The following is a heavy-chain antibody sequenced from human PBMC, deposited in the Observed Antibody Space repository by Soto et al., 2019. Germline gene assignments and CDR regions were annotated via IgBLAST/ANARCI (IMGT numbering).Heavy chain of an antibody. Sequence: PSETLSLTCAVSGYSISSGYYWGWIRQPPGKGLEWIGSIYHSGSTYYNPSLKSRVTISVDTSKSQFSLKLSSVTAADTAVYYCARDGWVVPAATLDYWGQGTLVTVSS. CDR1: GYSISSGYY. J-gene: IGHJ4*02. D-gene: IGHD2-2*01. V-gene: IGHV4-38-2*02. CDR3: ARDGWVVPAATLDY. CDR2: IYHSGST.